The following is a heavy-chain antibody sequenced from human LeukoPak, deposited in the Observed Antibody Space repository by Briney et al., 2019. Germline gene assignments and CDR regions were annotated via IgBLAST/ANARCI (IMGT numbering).Heavy chain of an antibody. CDR2: ISGSGGST. CDR3: AKAGRVVPAAILDY. D-gene: IGHD2-2*02. V-gene: IGHV3-23*01. J-gene: IGHJ4*02. Sequence: GGSPRLSCAASGFTFSSYAMSWVRQAPGKGLEWVSAISGSGGSTYYADSVKGRFTISRDNSKNTLYLQMNSLRAEDTAVYYCAKAGRVVPAAILDYWGQGTLVTVSS. CDR1: GFTFSSYA.